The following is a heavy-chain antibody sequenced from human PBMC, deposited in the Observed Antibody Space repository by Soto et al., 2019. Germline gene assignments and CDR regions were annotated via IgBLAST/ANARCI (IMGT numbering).Heavy chain of an antibody. CDR3: ARGKGEVTMFGVVIPLDY. CDR1: GGSISSGDYY. D-gene: IGHD3-3*01. J-gene: IGHJ4*02. CDR2: IYYSGST. V-gene: IGHV4-30-4*01. Sequence: QVQLQESGPGLVKPSQTLSLTCTVSGGSISSGDYYWSWIRQPPGKGLEWIGYIYYSGSTYYNPSLKSRVTISVDTSKNQFSLKLSSVTAADTAVYYCARGKGEVTMFGVVIPLDYWGQGTLVTVSS.